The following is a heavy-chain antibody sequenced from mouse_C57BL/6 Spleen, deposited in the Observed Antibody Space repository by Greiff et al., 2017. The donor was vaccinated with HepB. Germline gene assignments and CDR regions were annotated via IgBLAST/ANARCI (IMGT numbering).Heavy chain of an antibody. D-gene: IGHD1-1*01. Sequence: VKLMESGPELLKPGASVKISCKASINAFSSSWLNWVMRRPGKGLEWIGRIYPGDGDTNYNGKFKGKATLTADKSSSTAYMQLSSLTSEDSAVYFCARDFITTVDYFDRWGQGTTLTVSS. J-gene: IGHJ2*01. CDR3: ARDFITTVDYFDR. CDR1: INAFSSSW. CDR2: IYPGDGDT. V-gene: IGHV1-82*01.